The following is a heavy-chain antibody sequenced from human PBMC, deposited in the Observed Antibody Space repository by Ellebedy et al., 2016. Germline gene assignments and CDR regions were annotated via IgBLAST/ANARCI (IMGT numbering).Heavy chain of an antibody. V-gene: IGHV3-30*04. J-gene: IGHJ4*02. CDR2: ISYDGSNK. CDR1: GFTFSSYA. CDR3: ARDRNNWNDVADY. D-gene: IGHD1-20*01. Sequence: GGSLRLSCAASGFTFSSYAMHWVRQAPGKGLEWVAVISYDGSNKYYADSVKGRFTISRDNSKNTLYLQMNSLRAEDTAVYYCARDRNNWNDVADYWGQGTLVTVSS.